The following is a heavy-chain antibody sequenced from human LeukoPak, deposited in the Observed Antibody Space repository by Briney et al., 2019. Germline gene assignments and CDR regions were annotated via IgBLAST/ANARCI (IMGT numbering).Heavy chain of an antibody. CDR1: GFTFSSYG. CDR3: AKGGLGIVLTLFDY. Sequence: GGSLILSCAASGFTFSSYGMHWVRQAPGKGLEWVAFIRYDGSNKYYADSVKGRFTISRDNSKNTLYLQMNSLRAEDTAVYYCAKGGLGIVLTLFDYWGQGTLVTVSS. V-gene: IGHV3-30*02. CDR2: IRYDGSNK. D-gene: IGHD6-6*01. J-gene: IGHJ4*02.